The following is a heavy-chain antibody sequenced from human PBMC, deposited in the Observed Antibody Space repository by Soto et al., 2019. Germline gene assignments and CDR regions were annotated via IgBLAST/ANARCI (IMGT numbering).Heavy chain of an antibody. Sequence: QVQLVQSGAEVKKPGSSVKVSCKASGGTFSSYAISWVRQAPGQGLEWMGGIIPILGTANYAQKFQGRVTITADESPSTAYMDLSSLRSEDTAVYYCARVGTMIVVASYYFDYWGQGTLVTVSS. CDR3: ARVGTMIVVASYYFDY. CDR1: GGTFSSYA. D-gene: IGHD3-22*01. CDR2: IIPILGTA. V-gene: IGHV1-69*11. J-gene: IGHJ4*02.